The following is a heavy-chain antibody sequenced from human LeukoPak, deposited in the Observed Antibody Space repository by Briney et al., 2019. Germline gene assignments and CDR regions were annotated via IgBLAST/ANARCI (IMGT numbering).Heavy chain of an antibody. CDR1: GFTFSSYW. D-gene: IGHD5/OR15-5a*01. CDR2: IKEDGSEK. Sequence: PGGSLRLSCEASGFTFSSYWMTWVRQAPGKGLEWVANIKEDGSEKYYVDSVKGRFTISRDNARNSLYLQVNSLRAEDTALYHCARGMVYDDWGQGTLVTVSS. J-gene: IGHJ4*02. V-gene: IGHV3-7*01. CDR3: ARGMVYDD.